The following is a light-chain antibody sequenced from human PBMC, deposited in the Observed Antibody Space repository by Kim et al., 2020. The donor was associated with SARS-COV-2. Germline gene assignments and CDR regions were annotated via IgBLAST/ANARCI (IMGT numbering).Light chain of an antibody. CDR1: QSVSSN. CDR3: QQYNNWPGT. J-gene: IGKJ4*01. CDR2: GAS. Sequence: EIVMTQSPATLSVSPGERVTLSCRASQSVSSNLAWYQQKHGQAPRLLIYGASTRATGIPARFSGSGSGTEFTLTISSLQSEDFAVYHCQQYNNWPGTFGGGTKVEIK. V-gene: IGKV3-15*01.